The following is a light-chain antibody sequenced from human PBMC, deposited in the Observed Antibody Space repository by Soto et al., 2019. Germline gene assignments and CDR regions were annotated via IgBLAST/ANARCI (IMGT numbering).Light chain of an antibody. J-gene: IGKJ4*01. Sequence: VLTQSPAILSLSPGETATLSGRAGQPISNDLGWYQQRPGQAPRLLIYGASNRATGIPDRFSGSGSATDFTLTITRLAPEDFAIYYCQQRAVWPLSFGRGTKV. V-gene: IGKV3-11*01. CDR1: QPISND. CDR3: QQRAVWPLS. CDR2: GAS.